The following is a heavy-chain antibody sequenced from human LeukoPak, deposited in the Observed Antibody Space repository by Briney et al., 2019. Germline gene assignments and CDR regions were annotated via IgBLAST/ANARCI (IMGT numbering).Heavy chain of an antibody. V-gene: IGHV4-38-2*01. D-gene: IGHD2-8*01. CDR2: IYHSGST. CDR3: ARGQDIVPKNRRKPPYTPAQPTARGKKPKTNNFDY. Sequence: KPSETLSLTCAVSGYSISSGYYWGWIRQPPGKGLKWIGSIYHSGSTYYNPSLKSRVTISVDTSKNQFSLKLSSVTAADTAVYYCARGQDIVPKNRRKPPYTPAQPTARGKKPKTNNFDYWGQGTLVTVSS. CDR1: GYSISSGYY. J-gene: IGHJ4*02.